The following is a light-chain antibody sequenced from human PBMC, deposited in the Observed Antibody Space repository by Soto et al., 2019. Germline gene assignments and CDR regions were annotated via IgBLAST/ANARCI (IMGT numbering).Light chain of an antibody. CDR1: QSISTK. V-gene: IGKV3-15*01. Sequence: IVMTQSPATLSVSPGERATLSCRASQSISTKLAWYQQKPGQAPRLLIYGASTRATGIPVRFSGSGSGTEFTLTITSLQFEDFAVYYCQEYNDWRPITFGGGTKWIS. CDR2: GAS. CDR3: QEYNDWRPIT. J-gene: IGKJ4*01.